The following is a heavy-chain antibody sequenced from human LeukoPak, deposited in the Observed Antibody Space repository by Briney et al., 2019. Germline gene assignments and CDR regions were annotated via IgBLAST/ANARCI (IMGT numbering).Heavy chain of an antibody. CDR2: ISAYNGNT. D-gene: IGHD2-2*01. J-gene: IGHJ4*02. Sequence: ASVKVSCKTSGYTFTSYDLNWVRQAPGQGLEWMGWISAYNGNTNYAQKLQGRVTMTTDTSTSTAYMELRSLRSDDTAVYYCARDRCSSTSCYRGFDYWGQGTLVTVSS. V-gene: IGHV1-18*01. CDR1: GYTFTSYD. CDR3: ARDRCSSTSCYRGFDY.